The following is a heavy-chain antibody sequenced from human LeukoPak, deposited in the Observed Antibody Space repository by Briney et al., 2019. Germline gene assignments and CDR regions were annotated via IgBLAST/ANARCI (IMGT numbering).Heavy chain of an antibody. V-gene: IGHV1-2*02. Sequence: ASVKVSCKALGYTFTDHYFHWLRQAPGQGLEWMGWIHPGRGVTNYQGRVSLTRDTSISTAYMELSRLTSDDTAVYYCARDHNWGPDYWGQGTLVSVSS. D-gene: IGHD7-27*01. CDR2: IHPGRGVT. CDR1: GYTFTDHY. CDR3: ARDHNWGPDY. J-gene: IGHJ4*02.